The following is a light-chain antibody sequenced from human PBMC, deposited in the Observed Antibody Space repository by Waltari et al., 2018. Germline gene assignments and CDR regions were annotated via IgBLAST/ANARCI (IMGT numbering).Light chain of an antibody. J-gene: IGLJ1*01. V-gene: IGLV2-18*02. CDR1: GSDIGSYDR. Sequence: QSALTQPPSVSGSPGQSVTISCSGTGSDIGSYDRVSWYQHPPATAPGLMIDEVNNRPSGVPDRFSGSKSGNTASLTISGLQAEDEADYYCSSYTTDTTQVFGTGTKVTVL. CDR3: SSYTTDTTQV. CDR2: EVN.